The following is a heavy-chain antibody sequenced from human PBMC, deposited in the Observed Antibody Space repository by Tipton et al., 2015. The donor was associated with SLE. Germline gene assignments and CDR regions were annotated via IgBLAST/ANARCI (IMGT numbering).Heavy chain of an antibody. J-gene: IGHJ3*01. CDR3: ARGGHIYGFEAFDV. CDR2: PYNSGST. CDR1: GASISSYN. V-gene: IGHV4-59*01. D-gene: IGHD5-18*01. Sequence: TLSLTCTVSGASISSYNWNWIRQPPGKALEWIGHPYNSGSTNSNPSLKSRVTISVDTSKNQISLKLKSLTPADTAVYYCARGGHIYGFEAFDVWGQGTVVSVSS.